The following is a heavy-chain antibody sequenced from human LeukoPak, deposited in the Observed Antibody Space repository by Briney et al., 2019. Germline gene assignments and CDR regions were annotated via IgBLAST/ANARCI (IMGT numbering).Heavy chain of an antibody. CDR1: GFTFSSYD. Sequence: GGSLRLSCAASGFTFSSYDMHWVRQAPGKGLEWVAVISYDGTNKYYADDSVKGRFTISRDNSRDTLYLQMNSLSAEDTAVYYCAKERNYYGAGSSTDFDFWGQGTLVTVSS. D-gene: IGHD3-10*01. CDR3: AKERNYYGAGSSTDFDF. V-gene: IGHV3-30*18. J-gene: IGHJ4*02. CDR2: ISYDGTNK.